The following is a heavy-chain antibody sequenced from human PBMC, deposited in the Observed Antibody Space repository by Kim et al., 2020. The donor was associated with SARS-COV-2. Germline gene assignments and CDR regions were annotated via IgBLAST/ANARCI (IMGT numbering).Heavy chain of an antibody. D-gene: IGHD4-17*01. Sequence: GGSLRLSCAASGFTFSSYAMSWVRQAPGKGLEWVSTISGSGDRTFYADSVKGRFTISRDKSNNKLYLQMHSLRAEDTAVYYCAKDGPYGGNSDYWGQGTLVTVSS. J-gene: IGHJ4*02. CDR2: ISGSGDRT. CDR1: GFTFSSYA. V-gene: IGHV3-23*01. CDR3: AKDGPYGGNSDY.